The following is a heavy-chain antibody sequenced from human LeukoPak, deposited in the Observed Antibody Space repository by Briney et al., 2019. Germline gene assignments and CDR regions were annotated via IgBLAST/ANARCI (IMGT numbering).Heavy chain of an antibody. Sequence: GGSLRLSCAASGFTVSSNYMSWVRQAPGKGLEWVSVIYSGGSTYYADSVKGRFTISRDNSKNTLYLQMNSLRAEDTAVYYCAKDTAMVVYYFDYWGQGTLVTVSS. CDR2: IYSGGST. J-gene: IGHJ4*02. CDR1: GFTVSSNY. CDR3: AKDTAMVVYYFDY. D-gene: IGHD5-18*01. V-gene: IGHV3-53*01.